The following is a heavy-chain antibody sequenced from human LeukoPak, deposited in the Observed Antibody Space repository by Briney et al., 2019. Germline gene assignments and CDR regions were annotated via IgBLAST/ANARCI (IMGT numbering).Heavy chain of an antibody. CDR2: INQESTET. CDR1: GFTFSSYA. V-gene: IGHV3-7*01. Sequence: QPGGSLRLSCAASGFTFSSYAMSWVRQAPGKGPEWVANINQESTETYYVDSVRGRFTISRDNAKNSLSLQMNSLRVEDTAVYYCAREVDRSFGYWGQGNLVTVSS. D-gene: IGHD2-15*01. J-gene: IGHJ4*02. CDR3: AREVDRSFGY.